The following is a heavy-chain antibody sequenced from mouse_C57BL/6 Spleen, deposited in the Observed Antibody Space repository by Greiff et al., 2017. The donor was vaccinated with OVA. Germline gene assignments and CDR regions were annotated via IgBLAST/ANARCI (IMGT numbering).Heavy chain of an antibody. CDR1: GYTFTDYY. CDR3: ARGTVGGY. V-gene: IGHV1-26*01. CDR2: INPNNGGT. D-gene: IGHD1-1*01. J-gene: IGHJ2*01. Sequence: EVQLQQSGPELVKPGASVKISCKASGYTFTDYYMNWVKQSHGKSLEWIGDINPNNGGTSYNQKFKGKATLTVDKSSSTAYMELRSLTSEDSAVYYCARGTVGGYWGQGTTLTVSS.